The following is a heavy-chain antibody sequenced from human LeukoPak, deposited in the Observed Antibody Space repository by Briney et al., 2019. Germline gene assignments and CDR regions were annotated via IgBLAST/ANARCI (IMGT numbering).Heavy chain of an antibody. CDR1: RDTFSNYS. CDR3: GRRRCSGGSCYTDFYYYMDV. J-gene: IGHJ6*03. D-gene: IGHD2-15*01. V-gene: IGHV1-69*06. CDR2: IIPVFGTA. Sequence: SVKVSCKTSRDTFSNYSISWVRQAPGQGLEWMGGIIPVFGTANYAPKFQDRVTITADKSTSTAYMEMSSLTSEDTAIYYCGRRRCSGGSCYTDFYYYMDVWGKGTTVIVS.